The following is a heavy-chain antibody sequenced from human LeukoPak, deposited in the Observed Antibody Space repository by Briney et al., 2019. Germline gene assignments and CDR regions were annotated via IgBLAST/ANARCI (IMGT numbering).Heavy chain of an antibody. CDR3: AKRRGTYYDFWSGYGAFDI. CDR2: TIPIFGTA. V-gene: IGHV1-69*13. J-gene: IGHJ3*02. CDR1: GGTFSSYA. D-gene: IGHD3-3*01. Sequence: ASVKVSCKASGGTFSSYAISWVRQAPGQGLEWMGGTIPIFGTANYAQKFQGRVTIIADESTSTAYMELSSLRSEDTAVYYCAKRRGTYYDFWSGYGAFDIWGQGTMVTVSS.